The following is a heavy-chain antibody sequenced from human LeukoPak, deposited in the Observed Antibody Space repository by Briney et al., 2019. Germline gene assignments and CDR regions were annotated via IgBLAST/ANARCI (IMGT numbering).Heavy chain of an antibody. V-gene: IGHV3-7*01. D-gene: IGHD1-14*01. CDR3: ARSPAGPNYYGMDV. CDR1: GFTFSSYA. J-gene: IGHJ6*02. CDR2: IKQDGSEK. Sequence: GGSLRLSCAASGFTFSSYAMSWVRQAPGRGLEWVANIKQDGSEKYYVDSVKGRFTISRDNAKNSLYLQMNSLRAEDTALYYCARSPAGPNYYGMDVWGQGTTVTVSS.